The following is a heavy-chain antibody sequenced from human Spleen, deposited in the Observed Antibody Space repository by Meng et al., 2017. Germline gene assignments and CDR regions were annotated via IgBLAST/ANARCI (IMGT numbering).Heavy chain of an antibody. CDR1: GFICDYHA. CDR3: ARDITPCIYATVLLDY. Sequence: GESLMISCAASGFICDYHAMHWVRQAPGKGLEWVSVISWDGGSASYGDSVKGRFTISRDNSKSSLSLQVNSLSAEDTALYYCARDITPCIYATVLLDYWGQGTLVTVSS. D-gene: IGHD2/OR15-2a*01. CDR2: ISWDGGSA. J-gene: IGHJ4*02. V-gene: IGHV3-43D*03.